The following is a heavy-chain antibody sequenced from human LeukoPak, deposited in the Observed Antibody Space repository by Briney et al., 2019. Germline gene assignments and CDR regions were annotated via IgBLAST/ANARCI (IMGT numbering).Heavy chain of an antibody. J-gene: IGHJ4*02. Sequence: PGGPLRLSCAASGFSTSTYSMGWVRKAPGKGLVWVSYIGSTSIYADSVKGRFTISRDNAKKSLYLQMNSLRAEDTVVYYCARDGPPAGAGDFDYWGQGTPVTVSS. CDR3: ARDGPPAGAGDFDY. CDR2: IGSTSI. V-gene: IGHV3-48*01. CDR1: GFSTSTYS. D-gene: IGHD2-2*01.